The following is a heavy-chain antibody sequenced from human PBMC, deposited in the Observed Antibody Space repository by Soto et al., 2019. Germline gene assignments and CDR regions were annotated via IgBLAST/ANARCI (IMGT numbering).Heavy chain of an antibody. V-gene: IGHV3-7*05. J-gene: IGHJ3*02. CDR3: ARDVSSGSSSLYLDAFDI. D-gene: IGHD6-13*01. CDR1: GFSFGSSW. CDR2: IKKDGSQI. Sequence: EVQLVESGGGLVQPGGSLRLSCVASGFSFGSSWMTWVRQAPGKGLEWVANIKKDGSQISYLDSVRGRFTISRDNAKNSLYLQMNSLIAEDTALYYFARDVSSGSSSLYLDAFDIWGQGTMVTVSS.